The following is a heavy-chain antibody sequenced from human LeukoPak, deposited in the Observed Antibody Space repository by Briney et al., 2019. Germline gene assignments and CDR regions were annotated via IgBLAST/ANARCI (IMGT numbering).Heavy chain of an antibody. CDR2: IYYSGST. CDR3: ARYGLAYTYDF. Sequence: PSETLSLTCTVSGGSISSYYWSWIRQPPGKGLGWIGYIYYSGSTNYNPSLKSRVTMSVDTSKNQFSLKLSSVTAADTAVYYCARYGLAYTYDFWGQGTLVTVSS. V-gene: IGHV4-59*01. J-gene: IGHJ4*02. CDR1: GGSISSYY. D-gene: IGHD3-16*01.